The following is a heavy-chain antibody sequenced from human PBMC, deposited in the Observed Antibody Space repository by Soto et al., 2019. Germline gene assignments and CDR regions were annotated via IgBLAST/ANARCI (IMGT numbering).Heavy chain of an antibody. V-gene: IGHV1-3*01. D-gene: IGHD3-10*01. Sequence: ASVKVSCKPSGYSFSNFYVHWVRQAPGQGLEWMGWINAGNGNTKYSQKFQGRVTITRDTSASTAYMELSSLRSEDTAVYYCARDKPMVRGVKLFDYWGQGTLVTVSS. CDR3: ARDKPMVRGVKLFDY. CDR1: GYSFSNFY. J-gene: IGHJ4*02. CDR2: INAGNGNT.